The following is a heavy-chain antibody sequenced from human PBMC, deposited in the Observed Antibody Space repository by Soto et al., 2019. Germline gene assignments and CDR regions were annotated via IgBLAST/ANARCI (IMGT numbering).Heavy chain of an antibody. CDR3: ARRLYHRVHP. CDR1: GGSITSYH. D-gene: IGHD2-2*01. J-gene: IGHJ5*02. Sequence: QLQLQESGPGLVKASETLSLTCIVSGGSITSYHWAWIRQSPGKGLEWIGYMYYSGSPNYIPSLEGRVTISVDTSKNQLSLILNSGTAADTAVYYCARRLYHRVHPWGQGSLVTVSS. CDR2: MYYSGSP. V-gene: IGHV4-59*12.